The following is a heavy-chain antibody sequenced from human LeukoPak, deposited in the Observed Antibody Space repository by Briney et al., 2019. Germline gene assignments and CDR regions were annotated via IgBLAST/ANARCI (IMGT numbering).Heavy chain of an antibody. Sequence: PGGSLRLSCPASGFTFSTYGMHWVRQAPGKGVEWVAVISYDGTNKYYTDSVKGRFTISRDNSKNTLYLQMNSLRPEDTAVYYCAKDSLAGYLRGYFDDWSQGTQVTVSS. CDR3: AKDSLAGYLRGYFDD. CDR1: GFTFSTYG. D-gene: IGHD3-9*01. V-gene: IGHV3-30*18. CDR2: ISYDGTNK. J-gene: IGHJ4*02.